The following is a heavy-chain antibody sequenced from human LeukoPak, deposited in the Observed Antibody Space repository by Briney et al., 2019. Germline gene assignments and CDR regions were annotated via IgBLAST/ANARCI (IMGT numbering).Heavy chain of an antibody. CDR2: IYWDDDK. CDR3: AHRPATRAGYSSSHHRLKGAPYFDY. D-gene: IGHD6-13*01. Sequence: SGPTLVKPTQTLTLTCTFSGFSLSTSGVGVGWIRQPPGKVLEMLALIYWDDDKRYSPSLKSRLTITKDTSKNQVVLTMTNMDPVDTVTYYCAHRPATRAGYSSSHHRLKGAPYFDYWGQGTLVTVSS. J-gene: IGHJ4*02. CDR1: GFSLSTSGVG. V-gene: IGHV2-5*02.